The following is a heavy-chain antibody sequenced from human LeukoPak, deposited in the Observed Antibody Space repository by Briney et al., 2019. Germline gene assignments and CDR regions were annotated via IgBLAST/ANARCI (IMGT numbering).Heavy chain of an antibody. Sequence: SVKVSCKASGGTFSNYGINWVRQAPGQGLEWTGRIIPILDIAHYAQKFQGRVTITADKSTSTAYMELSSLRSEDTAVYYCARDDDRAREIDYWGQGTLVTVSS. CDR2: IIPILDIA. D-gene: IGHD6-6*01. V-gene: IGHV1-69*04. CDR3: ARDDDRAREIDY. J-gene: IGHJ4*02. CDR1: GGTFSNYG.